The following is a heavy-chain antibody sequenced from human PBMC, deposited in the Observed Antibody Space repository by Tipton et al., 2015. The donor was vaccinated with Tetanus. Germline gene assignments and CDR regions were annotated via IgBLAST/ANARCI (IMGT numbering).Heavy chain of an antibody. CDR2: ISGNSNYI. Sequence: SLRLSCAASGFTFRSYTLNWVRQAPGKGLEWVSSISGNSNYIYYADSVKGRFTISRDNAKNSVYLQMNSLGAEDTAVYYCARVRGYCSSTTCSGIDYWGQGTLVTVSS. CDR3: ARVRGYCSSTTCSGIDY. V-gene: IGHV3-21*06. CDR1: GFTFRSYT. D-gene: IGHD2-2*01. J-gene: IGHJ4*02.